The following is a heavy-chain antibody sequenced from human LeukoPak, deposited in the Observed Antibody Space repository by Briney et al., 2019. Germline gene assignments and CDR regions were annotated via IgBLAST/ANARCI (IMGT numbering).Heavy chain of an antibody. CDR1: GYTFTGYY. CDR2: INPNSGGT. V-gene: IGHV1-2*06. D-gene: IGHD2-15*01. J-gene: IGHJ4*02. Sequence: ASVKVSCKASGYTFTGYYMHWVRQAPGQGLEWVGRINPNSGGTNYAQKFQGRVAMTRDTSISTAYMELSRLRSDDTAVYYCARGYCSGGSCYSVDYWGQGTLVTVSS. CDR3: ARGYCSGGSCYSVDY.